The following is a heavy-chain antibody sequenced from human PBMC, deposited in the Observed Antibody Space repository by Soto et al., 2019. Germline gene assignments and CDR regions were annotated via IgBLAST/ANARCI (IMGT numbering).Heavy chain of an antibody. CDR2: IKSKTDGGTT. CDR3: TTDPYYDSSGYYYSGY. Sequence: VGSLRLSCAASGFTFSNAWMSWVRQAPGKGLEWVGRIKSKTDGGTTDYAAPVKGRFTSSRDDSKNTLYLQMNSLKTAGTAVYYCTTDPYYDSSGYYYSGYWGQGTLVTVSS. V-gene: IGHV3-15*01. CDR1: GFTFSNAW. D-gene: IGHD3-22*01. J-gene: IGHJ4*02.